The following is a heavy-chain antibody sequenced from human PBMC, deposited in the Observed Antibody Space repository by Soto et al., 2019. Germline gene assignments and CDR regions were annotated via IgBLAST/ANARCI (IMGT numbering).Heavy chain of an antibody. J-gene: IGHJ6*02. V-gene: IGHV1-2*04. CDR3: ARAMTTVTTSIYYYYYGMDV. CDR1: GYTFTGYY. Sequence: ASVKDSCKTSGYTFTGYYMHCVRQSPLKRLEGMGWINPNSGGTNYAQKFQGWVTRTRDTSISTAYMELSRLRSDDTAVYYCARAMTTVTTSIYYYYYGMDVWGQGTTVTVSS. D-gene: IGHD4-4*01. CDR2: INPNSGGT.